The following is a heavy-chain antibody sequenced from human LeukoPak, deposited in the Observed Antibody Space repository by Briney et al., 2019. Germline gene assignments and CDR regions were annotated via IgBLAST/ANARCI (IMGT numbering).Heavy chain of an antibody. J-gene: IGHJ4*02. CDR3: ARDAEPLRFLEWFPTNY. V-gene: IGHV1-2*02. CDR2: INPNSGGT. CDR1: GYTFTGYY. D-gene: IGHD3-3*01. Sequence: GASVKVSCKASGYTFTGYYMHWVRQAPGQGLEWMGWINPNSGGTNYAQKFQGRVTMTRDTSISTAYMELSRLRSDDTAVYCCARDAEPLRFLEWFPTNYWGQGTLVTVSS.